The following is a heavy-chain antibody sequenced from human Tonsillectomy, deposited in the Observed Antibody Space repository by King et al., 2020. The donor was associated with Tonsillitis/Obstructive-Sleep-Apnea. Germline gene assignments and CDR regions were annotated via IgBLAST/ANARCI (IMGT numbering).Heavy chain of an antibody. CDR3: ARTGEDY. CDR2: LNHVGDKS. J-gene: IGHJ4*02. V-gene: IGHV3-7*04. CDR1: GFTFTDYW. Sequence: VQLVESGGGLVQPGGSLRLSCAASGFTFTDYWMTWVRQAPGKGLEWVAKLNHVGDKSYYVDSVKGRFTISRDNAKNSLYLQMNSLRAEDTAVYYCARTGEDYWGQGTLVTVSS. D-gene: IGHD3-16*01.